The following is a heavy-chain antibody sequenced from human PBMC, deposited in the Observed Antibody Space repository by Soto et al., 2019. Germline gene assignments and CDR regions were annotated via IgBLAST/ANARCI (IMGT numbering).Heavy chain of an antibody. V-gene: IGHV3-30-3*01. D-gene: IGHD5-18*01. CDR1: GFTFSSYA. Sequence: QVQLVESGGGVVQPGRSLRLSCAASGFTFSSYAMHWVRQAPGKELEWVAVISYDGSNKYYADSVKGRFTISRDNSKNTLYLQMNSLRAEDTAVYYCAKDGAYSYGQSFYYYYGMDVWGQGTTVTVSS. J-gene: IGHJ6*02. CDR3: AKDGAYSYGQSFYYYYGMDV. CDR2: ISYDGSNK.